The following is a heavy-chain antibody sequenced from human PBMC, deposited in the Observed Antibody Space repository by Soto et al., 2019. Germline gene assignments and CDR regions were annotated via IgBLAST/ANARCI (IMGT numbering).Heavy chain of an antibody. Sequence: QVQLQESGPGLVKPSQTLSLTCTVSGGSISSGGYYWSWIRQHPGKGLEWIGYIYYSGSTYYNPSLKIRVTISVDTSKNQFSLKLSSVTAADTAVYYCARGGAIAAAEPEDRNWFFDYWGQGTLVTVSS. CDR1: GGSISSGGYY. D-gene: IGHD6-13*01. CDR3: ARGGAIAAAEPEDRNWFFDY. V-gene: IGHV4-31*03. CDR2: IYYSGST. J-gene: IGHJ4*02.